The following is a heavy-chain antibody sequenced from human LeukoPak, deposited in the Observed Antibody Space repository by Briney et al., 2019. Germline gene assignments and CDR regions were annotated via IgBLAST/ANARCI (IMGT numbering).Heavy chain of an antibody. CDR2: IYHSGST. D-gene: IGHD6-19*01. Sequence: PSETLSLTCAASGGSISSSNWWSWVRQPPGKGLEWIGEIYHSGSTNYNPSLKSRVTISVDKSKNQFSLKLSSVTAADTAVYYCAAYGIAVAGRNFDYWGQGTLVTVSS. J-gene: IGHJ4*02. CDR1: GGSISSSNW. V-gene: IGHV4-4*02. CDR3: AAYGIAVAGRNFDY.